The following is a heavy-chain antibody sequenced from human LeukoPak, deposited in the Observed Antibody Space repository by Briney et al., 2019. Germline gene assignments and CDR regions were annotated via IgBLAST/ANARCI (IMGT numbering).Heavy chain of an antibody. J-gene: IGHJ4*02. CDR3: ARDTGDWNYNFDY. CDR1: GFTFSSYG. V-gene: IGHV3-33*01. D-gene: IGHD1-7*01. CDR2: IWYDGSNK. Sequence: GGSLRLSCAASGFTFSSYGMHWVRQAPGKGLEWVAVIWYDGSNKYYADSVKGRFTISRDNSKNTLYLQMNSLRAEDTAVYYCARDTGDWNYNFDYWGQGTLVTVSS.